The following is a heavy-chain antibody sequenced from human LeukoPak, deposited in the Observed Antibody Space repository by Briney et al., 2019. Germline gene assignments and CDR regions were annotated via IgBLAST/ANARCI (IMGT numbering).Heavy chain of an antibody. V-gene: IGHV1-2*02. J-gene: IGHJ4*02. Sequence: GASGKVSCKASGYTFTGYYMHWVRQAPGQGLEWMGWINPNSGGTNYAQKFQGRVTMTRDTSISTAYMELSRLRSDDTAVYYCARAVSYYDSSGPLDYWGQGTLVTVSS. D-gene: IGHD3-22*01. CDR3: ARAVSYYDSSGPLDY. CDR1: GYTFTGYY. CDR2: INPNSGGT.